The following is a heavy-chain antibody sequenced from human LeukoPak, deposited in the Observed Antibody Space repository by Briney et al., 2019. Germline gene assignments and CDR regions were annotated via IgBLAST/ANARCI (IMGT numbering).Heavy chain of an antibody. J-gene: IGHJ3*02. CDR1: GFTFSSYA. CDR2: ISGSGGST. D-gene: IGHD6-19*01. CDR3: ARRVEAGDAFDI. Sequence: GGSLRLSCAASGFTFSSYAMSWVRQAPGKGLEWVSAISGSGGSTYYADSVKGRFTISRDNSKNTLYLQMNSLRAEDTAVYYCARRVEAGDAFDIWGQGTMVTVSS. V-gene: IGHV3-23*01.